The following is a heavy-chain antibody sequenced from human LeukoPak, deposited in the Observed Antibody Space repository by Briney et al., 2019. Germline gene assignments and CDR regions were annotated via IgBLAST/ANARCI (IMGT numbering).Heavy chain of an antibody. V-gene: IGHV4-61*02. CDR1: GDSISSGDYY. Sequence: SQTLSLTCTVSGDSISSGDYYWSWIRQPAGKGLEWIGRISSSGSTNYNPSLKSRVTISVDTSKNQFSLKLSSVTAADTAVYYCARVDDYGFQHPFDYWGQGTLVTVSS. CDR3: ARVDDYGFQHPFDY. J-gene: IGHJ4*02. CDR2: ISSSGST. D-gene: IGHD4-17*01.